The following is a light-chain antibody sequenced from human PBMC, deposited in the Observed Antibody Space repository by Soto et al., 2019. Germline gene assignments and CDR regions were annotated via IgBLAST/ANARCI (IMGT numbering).Light chain of an antibody. CDR1: QTISSW. CDR2: KAS. Sequence: DIQMTQSPSTLSGSVGDRVTITCRARQTISSWLAWYQQKPGKAPKILIYKASTLKSGVPSRFSGSGSGTEFTLTISSLQPDDFATYCCQHYNSYSEAFGQGTKVELK. J-gene: IGKJ1*01. V-gene: IGKV1-5*03. CDR3: QHYNSYSEA.